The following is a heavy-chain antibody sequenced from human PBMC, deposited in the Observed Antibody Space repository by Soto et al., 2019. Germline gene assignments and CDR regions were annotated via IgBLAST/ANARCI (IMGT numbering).Heavy chain of an antibody. V-gene: IGHV3-23*01. CDR3: AKDRSSTSCYGFDY. Sequence: HGGSLRLACASSAFTFRNYAMSWVRQAPGKGLEWVSAIGDSGATTYYADSVKGRFTISRDNSKNTLYLQMNNLRAEDTAFYYCAKDRSSTSCYGFDYWGPGALVTVSS. D-gene: IGHD2-2*01. CDR2: IGDSGATT. J-gene: IGHJ4*02. CDR1: AFTFRNYA.